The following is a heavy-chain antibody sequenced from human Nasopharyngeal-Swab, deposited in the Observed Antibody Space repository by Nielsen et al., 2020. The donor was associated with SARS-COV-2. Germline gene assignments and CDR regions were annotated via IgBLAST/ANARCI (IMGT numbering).Heavy chain of an antibody. CDR1: GFTFDDYA. J-gene: IGHJ4*02. Sequence: SLKISCAASGFTFDDYAMHWVRQAPGKGLEWVSGISWNSGSIGYADSVKGRFTISRDNAKNSLYLQMNSLRAEDTAVYYCAREGWYCSGGSCFLHYFDYWGQGTLVTVSS. D-gene: IGHD2-15*01. CDR3: AREGWYCSGGSCFLHYFDY. CDR2: ISWNSGSI. V-gene: IGHV3-9*01.